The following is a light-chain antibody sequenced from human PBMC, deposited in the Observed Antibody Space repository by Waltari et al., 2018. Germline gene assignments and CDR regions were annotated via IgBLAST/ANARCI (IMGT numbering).Light chain of an antibody. J-gene: IGKJ1*01. CDR1: QSIRSI. CDR2: GAS. CDR3: QQYDNWLGT. Sequence: EIVMTQSPATLSVFPGERATLSCRASQSIRSILAWYQLKPGQAPRLLIYGASTRATGSPARFSGSGSGTQFTLTISSLQSEDFAVYFCQQYDNWLGTFGQGTKVEIK. V-gene: IGKV3-15*01.